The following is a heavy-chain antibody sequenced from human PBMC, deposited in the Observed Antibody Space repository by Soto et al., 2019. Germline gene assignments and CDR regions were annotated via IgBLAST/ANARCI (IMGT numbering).Heavy chain of an antibody. D-gene: IGHD5-18*01. Sequence: PSETLSLTCTVSGGSISSSCYYWGWIRQTPGKGLEWIGSIYYSGSTYYNPSLKSRVTRSVDTSKNQFSLKLSSVTAADTAAYYCARHCRVDTAMAIDYWGQGTLVTVSS. CDR2: IYYSGST. CDR1: GGSISSSCYY. CDR3: ARHCRVDTAMAIDY. V-gene: IGHV4-39*01. J-gene: IGHJ4*02.